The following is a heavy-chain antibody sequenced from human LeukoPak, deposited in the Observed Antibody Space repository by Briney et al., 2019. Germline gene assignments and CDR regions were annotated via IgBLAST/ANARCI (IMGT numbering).Heavy chain of an antibody. CDR2: IYPGDSDT. J-gene: IGHJ5*02. D-gene: IGHD6-13*01. V-gene: IGHV5-51*01. CDR1: GYSFTSYW. CDR3: ARQPYSSSWYYWFDP. Sequence: GESQKISCKGSGYSFTSYWIGWVRQMPGKGLEWMGIIYPGDSDTRYSPSFQGQVTISADKSISTAYLQWSSLKASDTAMYYCARQPYSSSWYYWFDPWGQGTLVTVSS.